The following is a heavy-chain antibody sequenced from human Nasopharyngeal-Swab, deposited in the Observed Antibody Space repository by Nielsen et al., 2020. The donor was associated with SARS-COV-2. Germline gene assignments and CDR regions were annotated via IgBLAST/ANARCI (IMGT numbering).Heavy chain of an antibody. D-gene: IGHD1-1*01. V-gene: IGHV1-46*01. CDR1: GYTFTSYY. J-gene: IGHJ5*02. Sequence: ASVKVSCKASGYTFTSYYMHWVRQAPAQGLEWMGIINPSGGSTSYAQKFQGRVTMTRDTSTSTVYMELSSLRSEDTAVYYCARDKATTGTTNWFDPWGQGTLVTVSS. CDR2: INPSGGST. CDR3: ARDKATTGTTNWFDP.